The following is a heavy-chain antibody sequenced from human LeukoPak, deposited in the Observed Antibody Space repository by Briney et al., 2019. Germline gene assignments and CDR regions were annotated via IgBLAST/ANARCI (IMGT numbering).Heavy chain of an antibody. CDR2: IYYSGST. CDR3: ARVAGWSPSAFDI. V-gene: IGHV4-59*01. D-gene: IGHD2-15*01. Sequence: SETLSLTCTVSGGSISSYYWSWIRQPPGKGLEWIGYIYYSGSTNYNPSLKSRVTISVDTSKNQFSLRLSSVTAADTAVYYCARVAGWSPSAFDIWGQGTMVTVSS. CDR1: GGSISSYY. J-gene: IGHJ3*02.